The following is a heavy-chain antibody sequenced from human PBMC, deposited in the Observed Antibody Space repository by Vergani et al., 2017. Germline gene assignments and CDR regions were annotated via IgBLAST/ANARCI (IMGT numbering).Heavy chain of an antibody. CDR2: IRSKANSYAT. CDR3: TRVGIAAAGADI. V-gene: IGHV3-73*02. D-gene: IGHD6-13*01. CDR1: GFTFSGSA. J-gene: IGHJ3*02. Sequence: EVQLVESGGGLVQPGGSLKLSCAASGFTFSGSAMHWVRQASGKGLEWVGRIRSKANSYATAYAASVKGRFTISRDDSKNTAYLQMNSLKTEDTAVYYCTRVGIAAAGADIWGQGTMVTVSS.